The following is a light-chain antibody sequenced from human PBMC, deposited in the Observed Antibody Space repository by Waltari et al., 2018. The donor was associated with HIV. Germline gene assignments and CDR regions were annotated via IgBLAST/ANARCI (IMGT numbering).Light chain of an antibody. CDR2: EVS. Sequence: QSALAQPPSASVSPGQSVTISCTGTSSDVGGYSYVSWYQQHPGKAPTLMIYEVSKRPSGVPDRVSGSKSGNAASLTVSGLQAEDEADYYCSSYAGSNNVIFGGGTKLTVL. CDR1: SSDVGGYSY. J-gene: IGLJ2*01. CDR3: SSYAGSNNVI. V-gene: IGLV2-8*01.